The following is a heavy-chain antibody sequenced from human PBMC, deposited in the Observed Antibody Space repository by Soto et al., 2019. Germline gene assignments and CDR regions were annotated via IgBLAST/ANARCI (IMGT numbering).Heavy chain of an antibody. Sequence: QVQLQESGPGLVKLSETLSLTCSVSGGFMSDYSWSWIRQPADKGLEWIGRLHASGSIQYAPSFKSRVTMSLDTSKNQFSLSLRSVTAADTAVYYCARESGENWSYEAYWGQGTLVTVSS. J-gene: IGHJ4*02. CDR2: LHASGSI. V-gene: IGHV4-4*07. CDR1: GGFMSDYS. D-gene: IGHD1-7*01. CDR3: ARESGENWSYEAY.